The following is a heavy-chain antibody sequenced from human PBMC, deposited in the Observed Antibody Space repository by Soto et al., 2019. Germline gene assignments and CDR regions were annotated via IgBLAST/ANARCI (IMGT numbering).Heavy chain of an antibody. J-gene: IGHJ6*02. CDR1: GFTFSSSW. CDR3: ARDKRYYDSSGYIYYYYYGMDV. Sequence: GGSLRLSCAASGFTFSSSWMHWVRQAPGKGLVWVSRINSDGSSTSYADSVKGRFTISRDNAKNTLYLQMNSLRAEDTAVYYCARDKRYYDSSGYIYYYYYGMDVWGQGTTVTVSS. D-gene: IGHD3-22*01. V-gene: IGHV3-74*01. CDR2: INSDGSST.